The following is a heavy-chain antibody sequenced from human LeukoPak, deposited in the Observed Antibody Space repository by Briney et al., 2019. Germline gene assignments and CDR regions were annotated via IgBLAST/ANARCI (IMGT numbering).Heavy chain of an antibody. D-gene: IGHD4-11*01. V-gene: IGHV4-39*01. CDR1: GGSINSTRYN. CDR3: ATGSMTTRYYYYFYMDV. Sequence: SETLSLTCTVYGGSINSTRYNWRWIRQPPGKGLEWIGSIYYSGDTHYNPSLRSRVTISVDTSKNQFSLKMNSMTAADTSVYDCATGSMTTRYYYYFYMDVWGKGTTVTVSS. CDR2: IYYSGDT. J-gene: IGHJ6*03.